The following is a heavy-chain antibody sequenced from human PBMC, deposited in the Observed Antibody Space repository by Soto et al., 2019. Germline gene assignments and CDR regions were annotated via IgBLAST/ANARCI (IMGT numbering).Heavy chain of an antibody. J-gene: IGHJ3*02. D-gene: IGHD3-22*01. V-gene: IGHV4-30-2*01. Sequence: PSETRSLTCAVSGGSLSSSPYSWSWIRHPPGKGLEWIGFIYQSVSTYYNPSLKSRVTMSLDRPKNQFSLKLSSVTAADTAVYYCARELLFYDSDGFSCDGAFDIWGKGKMITVSS. CDR1: GGSLSSSPYS. CDR3: ARELLFYDSDGFSCDGAFDI. CDR2: IYQSVST.